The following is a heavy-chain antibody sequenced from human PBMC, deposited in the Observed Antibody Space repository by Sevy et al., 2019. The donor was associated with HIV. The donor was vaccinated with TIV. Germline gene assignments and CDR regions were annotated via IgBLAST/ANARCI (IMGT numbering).Heavy chain of an antibody. CDR1: GLTLSSCG. J-gene: IGHJ6*02. CDR3: AKDFTGFYGMDV. V-gene: IGHV3-30*18. CDR2: ISYDGSNK. D-gene: IGHD3-9*01. Sequence: GGSLRLSCAASGLTLSSCGMHWARQAPGKGLEWVAVISYDGSNKYYAESVKGRFTISRDTFKNTLYLQMNSLRAEDTAVYYCAKDFTGFYGMDVWGQGTTVTVSS.